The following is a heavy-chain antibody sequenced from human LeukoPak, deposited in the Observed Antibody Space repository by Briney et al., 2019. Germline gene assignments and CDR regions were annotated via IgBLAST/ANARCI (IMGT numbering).Heavy chain of an antibody. V-gene: IGHV1-18*01. Sequence: ASVKVSCKASGYTFTSYGISWVRQAPGQGLEWMGWISAYNGNTNYAQKLQGRVTTTTDTSTSTAYMELRSLRSDDTAVYYCARGAYSGSYLSILRAYYYYYGMDVWGQGTTVTVSS. CDR2: ISAYNGNT. CDR1: GYTFTSYG. J-gene: IGHJ6*02. D-gene: IGHD1-26*01. CDR3: ARGAYSGSYLSILRAYYYYYGMDV.